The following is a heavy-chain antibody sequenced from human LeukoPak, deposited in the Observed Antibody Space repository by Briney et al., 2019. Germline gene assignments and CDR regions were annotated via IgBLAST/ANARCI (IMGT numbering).Heavy chain of an antibody. CDR1: GFTFSSYA. CDR3: ARSNQADDY. D-gene: IGHD1-14*01. J-gene: IGHJ4*02. V-gene: IGHV3-23*01. CDR2: ISGSGGST. Sequence: PGGSLRLSCAASGFTFSSYAMSWVRQAPGKGLEWVSAISGSGGSTYYADSVKGRFTISRDNSRNTVYLQMNSLRAEDTGVYYCARSNQADDYWGQGTLVTVSS.